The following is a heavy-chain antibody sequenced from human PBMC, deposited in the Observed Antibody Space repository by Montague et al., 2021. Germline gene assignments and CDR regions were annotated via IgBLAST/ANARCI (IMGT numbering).Heavy chain of an antibody. J-gene: IGHJ4*02. Sequence: SETLSLTCTVTGGSISEFYWSWIRQSPEKGLEWIGYIYDSGTTNYNPSLKSRVTISADTSMNQFSLNLRSVTAADTAVYFCARRLGFRAPFDYWGKGTLVTVSS. CDR2: IYDSGTT. V-gene: IGHV4-59*08. D-gene: IGHD7-27*01. CDR3: ARRLGFRAPFDY. CDR1: GGSISEFY.